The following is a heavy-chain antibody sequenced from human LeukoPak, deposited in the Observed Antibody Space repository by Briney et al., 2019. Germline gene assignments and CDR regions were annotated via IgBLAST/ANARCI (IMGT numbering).Heavy chain of an antibody. J-gene: IGHJ4*02. D-gene: IGHD3-22*01. CDR1: HYSISSNYY. CDR2: IYHSGST. V-gene: IGHV4-38-2*02. Sequence: SETLSLTCTVSHYSISSNYYWGWIRQPPGKGLEWIGSIYHSGSTYYNPSLKSRVTISVDTSKDQFSLKLTSVTAADTAVYYCARSSGYMSYWGQGTLVTVSS. CDR3: ARSSGYMSY.